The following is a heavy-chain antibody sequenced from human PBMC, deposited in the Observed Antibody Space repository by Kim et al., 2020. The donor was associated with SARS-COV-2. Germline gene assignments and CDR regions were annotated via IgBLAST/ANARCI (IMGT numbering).Heavy chain of an antibody. CDR2: INPNSGAT. Sequence: ASVKVSCKTSGYTFTGYYIHWVRQAPGQGLEWMGWINPNSGATKYEEKFQGRVTMTWDTSISTAYMELSRLISGDTAMYYCGRGFAGDYQYFDYWGQGTLVTVSS. CDR3: GRGFAGDYQYFDY. D-gene: IGHD2-21*01. V-gene: IGHV1-2*02. J-gene: IGHJ4*02. CDR1: GYTFTGYY.